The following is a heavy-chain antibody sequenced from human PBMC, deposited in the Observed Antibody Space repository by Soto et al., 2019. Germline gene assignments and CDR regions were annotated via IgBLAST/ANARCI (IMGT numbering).Heavy chain of an antibody. D-gene: IGHD3-9*01. Sequence: GGSLRLSCAASGFTFSSYSMNWVRQAPGKGLEWVSSISSSSSYIYYADSVKGRFTISRDNAKNSLYLQMNSLRAEDTAVYYCAREDPIRYFGNMDVWGKGTTVTVSS. J-gene: IGHJ6*03. V-gene: IGHV3-21*01. CDR3: AREDPIRYFGNMDV. CDR2: ISSSSSYI. CDR1: GFTFSSYS.